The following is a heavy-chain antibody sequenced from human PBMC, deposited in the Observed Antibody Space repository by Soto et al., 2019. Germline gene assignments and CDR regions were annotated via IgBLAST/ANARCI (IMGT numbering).Heavy chain of an antibody. V-gene: IGHV3-9*01. D-gene: IGHD6-13*01. CDR1: GFTFDDYA. CDR3: AKDMWAEAGYDVFDI. J-gene: IGHJ3*02. Sequence: GGSLRLSCAASGFTFDDYAMHWVRQAPGKGLEWVSGISWNSGSIGYADSVKGRFTISRDNAKNSLYLQMNSLRAEDTALYYCAKDMWAEAGYDVFDIWGQGKMVTVSS. CDR2: ISWNSGSI.